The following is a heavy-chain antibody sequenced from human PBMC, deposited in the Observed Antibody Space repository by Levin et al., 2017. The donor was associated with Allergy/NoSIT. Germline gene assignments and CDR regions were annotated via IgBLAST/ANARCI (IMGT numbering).Heavy chain of an antibody. J-gene: IGHJ4*02. CDR3: ARDADPDIYFDY. Sequence: LSLTCAASGFIFSDNYMSWIRQAPGKGLEWVSYISSSGSSIYYADSVKGRFTISRDNAKNSLYLQMNSLRAEDTAVYYCARDADPDIYFDYWGQGTLVTVSS. CDR1: GFIFSDNY. D-gene: IGHD2-15*01. CDR2: ISSSGSSI. V-gene: IGHV3-11*01.